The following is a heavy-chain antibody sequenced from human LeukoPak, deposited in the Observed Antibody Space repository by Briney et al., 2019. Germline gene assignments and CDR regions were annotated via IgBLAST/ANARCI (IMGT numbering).Heavy chain of an antibody. D-gene: IGHD3-10*01. CDR3: ARVKSYVGPGSGSYYPVAFDI. J-gene: IGHJ3*02. V-gene: IGHV1-46*01. Sequence: GASVKVSCKASGYTFTSYYMHWVRQAPGQGLEWMGIINPSGGSTSYAQKFQGRVTMTRDTSTSTVYMELSSLRSEDTGVYYGARVKSYVGPGSGSYYPVAFDIGGQGTMVTVSS. CDR1: GYTFTSYY. CDR2: INPSGGST.